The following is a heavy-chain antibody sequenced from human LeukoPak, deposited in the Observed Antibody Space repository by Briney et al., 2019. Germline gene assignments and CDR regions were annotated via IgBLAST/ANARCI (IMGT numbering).Heavy chain of an antibody. CDR3: ASHIAVAGDADY. Sequence: QSGGSLRLSCAASGFTFSSYGMHWVRQAPGKGLEWVAVISYDGSSKYYADSVKGRFTISRDNSKNTLYLQMNSLRAEDTAVYYCASHIAVAGDADYWGQGTLVTVSS. CDR2: ISYDGSSK. D-gene: IGHD6-19*01. CDR1: GFTFSSYG. V-gene: IGHV3-30*03. J-gene: IGHJ4*02.